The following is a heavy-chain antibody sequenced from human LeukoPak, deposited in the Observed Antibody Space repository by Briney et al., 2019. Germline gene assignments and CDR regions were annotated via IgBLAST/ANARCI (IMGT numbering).Heavy chain of an antibody. CDR2: ISWNSGSI. Sequence: GGSLRLSCAASGFTFDDYAMHWVRQAPGKGLEWVSGISWNSGSIGYADSVKGRFTISRDNSKNTLYLQMNSLRAEDTAVYYCAKDGSDTAMVYYFDYWGQGTLVTVSS. V-gene: IGHV3-9*01. CDR3: AKDGSDTAMVYYFDY. CDR1: GFTFDDYA. D-gene: IGHD5-18*01. J-gene: IGHJ4*02.